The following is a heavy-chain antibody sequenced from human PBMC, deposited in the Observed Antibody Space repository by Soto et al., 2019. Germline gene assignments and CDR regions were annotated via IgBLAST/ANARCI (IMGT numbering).Heavy chain of an antibody. CDR3: ARSRLRHTNWFDP. CDR2: INHSGST. CDR1: GGSFSGYY. D-gene: IGHD5-12*01. J-gene: IGHJ5*02. Sequence: QVQLQQWGAGLLKPSETLSLTCAVYGGSFSGYYWSWVRQPPGKGLEWIGEINHSGSTNYNPSLKSRVTISVDTSKNQFSLKLSSVTAADTAVYYCARSRLRHTNWFDPWGQGTLVTVSS. V-gene: IGHV4-34*01.